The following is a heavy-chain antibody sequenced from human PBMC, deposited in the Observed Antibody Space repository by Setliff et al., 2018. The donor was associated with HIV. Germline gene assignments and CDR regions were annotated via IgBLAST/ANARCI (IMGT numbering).Heavy chain of an antibody. CDR2: VSSSSTHI. D-gene: IGHD2-15*01. V-gene: IGHV3-21*01. CDR1: GFTFSNYI. Sequence: GESLKISCAASGFTFSNYIMNWVRQAPGKGLEWVSSVSSSSTHIYYADSVKGRFTISRDNAKNSLYLQMNSLRAEDTAVYYCARTAGYCSGGSCSDYWGQGTLVTVSS. J-gene: IGHJ4*02. CDR3: ARTAGYCSGGSCSDY.